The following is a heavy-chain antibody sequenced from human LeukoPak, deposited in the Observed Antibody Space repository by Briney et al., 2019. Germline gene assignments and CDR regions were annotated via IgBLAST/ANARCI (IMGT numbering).Heavy chain of an antibody. CDR3: ARAPSEIGGYYPEYFRH. V-gene: IGHV3-74*01. D-gene: IGHD3-22*01. J-gene: IGHJ1*01. Sequence: GGSLRLSCAASGFTFSSYWMHWVRQAPGKRLGSVSRTKSDGKTSYADSVKCRFTISRDNAKNTVSLQMNSLRAEDTGVYYCARAPSEIGGYYPEYFRHWGQGTLVTVSS. CDR1: GFTFSSYW. CDR2: TKSDGKT.